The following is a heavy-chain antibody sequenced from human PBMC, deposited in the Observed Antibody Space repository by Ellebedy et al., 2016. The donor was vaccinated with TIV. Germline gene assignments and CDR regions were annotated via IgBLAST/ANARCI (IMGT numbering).Heavy chain of an antibody. J-gene: IGHJ2*01. Sequence: GESLKISCSVSGLTFSDHYVNWVRQAPGKGLEWVGFIRSKAYGGTTEYAASVRGIFTISRDDSKNSLYLQMNSLKTEDTAVYYCARERNYYFDLWGRGTLVTVSS. CDR1: GLTFSDHY. V-gene: IGHV3-72*01. CDR2: IRSKAYGGTT. CDR3: ARERNYYFDL. D-gene: IGHD1-7*01.